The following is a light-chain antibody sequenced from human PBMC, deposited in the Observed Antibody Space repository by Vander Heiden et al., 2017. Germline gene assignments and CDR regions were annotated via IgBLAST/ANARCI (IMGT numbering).Light chain of an antibody. V-gene: IGLV1-40*01. CDR1: SSNIGAGYD. Sequence: SVLTQPPSVSGAPGQGVTISCTGSSSNIGAGYDVHWYQQLPGTAPKLLIYGNINRPSGVPDRFSGSKSGTSASLAITGLQAEDEADYYCQSYDSSLSGSEVFGGGTKLTVL. CDR3: QSYDSSLSGSEV. J-gene: IGLJ3*02. CDR2: GNI.